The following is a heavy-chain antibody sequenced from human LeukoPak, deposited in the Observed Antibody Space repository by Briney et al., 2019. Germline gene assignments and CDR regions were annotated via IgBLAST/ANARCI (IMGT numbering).Heavy chain of an antibody. CDR1: GFPFSDYV. CDR2: IRYDGNNK. Sequence: GGSLRLSCAASGFPFSDYVMHWVRQAPGKGLEGVSVIRYDGNNKYYADSVQGRFTISRDNSKNKLYLQMNSLESEDTAVYYCAKDRWGAVAFFDYWGQGTLVTVSS. J-gene: IGHJ4*02. V-gene: IGHV3-30*02. CDR3: AKDRWGAVAFFDY. D-gene: IGHD6-19*01.